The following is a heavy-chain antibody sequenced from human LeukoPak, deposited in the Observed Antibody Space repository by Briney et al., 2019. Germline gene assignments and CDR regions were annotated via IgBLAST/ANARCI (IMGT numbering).Heavy chain of an antibody. V-gene: IGHV3-21*04. CDR2: ISSSSSYI. J-gene: IGHJ3*02. CDR3: AKRYYYDSSGYYYTPPDAFDI. D-gene: IGHD3-22*01. CDR1: GFTFSSYS. Sequence: GGSLRLSCAASGFTFSSYSMNWVRQAPGKGLEWVSSISSSSSYIYYADSVKGRFTISRDNAKNSLYLQMNSLRAEDTAVYYCAKRYYYDSSGYYYTPPDAFDIWGQGTMVTVSS.